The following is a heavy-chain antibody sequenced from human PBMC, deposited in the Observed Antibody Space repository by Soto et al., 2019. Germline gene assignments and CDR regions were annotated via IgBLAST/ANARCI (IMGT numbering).Heavy chain of an antibody. CDR1: GFTFTKYG. J-gene: IGHJ2*01. D-gene: IGHD4-17*01. V-gene: IGHV3-7*01. CDR2: MKQAESETKT. CDR3: ARDSDDDGDYGWDFDL. Sequence: EVQLVESGGGLVQPGGSLRLSCAASGFTFTKYGISWVLQAPGKGLECLADMKQAESETKTYYTDSVKGRFTISRDNAANSLYPQMTSLRDEATSVYYCARDSDDDGDYGWDFDLWCRGTLVTVSS.